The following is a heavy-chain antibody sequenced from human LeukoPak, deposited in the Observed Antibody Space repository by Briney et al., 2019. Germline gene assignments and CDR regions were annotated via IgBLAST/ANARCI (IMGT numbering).Heavy chain of an antibody. D-gene: IGHD5-12*01. J-gene: IGHJ4*02. Sequence: SVKVSCKASGGTFSSYAISWVRQAPGQGLEWMGRIIPILGIANYAQKFQGRVTITADKSTSTAYMELSSLRSEDTAVYYCASRPRVATNYYFDYWGQGTLVTVSS. CDR1: GGTFSSYA. CDR2: IIPILGIA. V-gene: IGHV1-69*04. CDR3: ASRPRVATNYYFDY.